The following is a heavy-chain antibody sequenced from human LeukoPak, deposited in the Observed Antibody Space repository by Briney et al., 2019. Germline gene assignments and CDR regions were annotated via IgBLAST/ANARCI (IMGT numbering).Heavy chain of an antibody. Sequence: GASVKVSYKAAGHTFTSYGISWVRRAPGQGLEWMGWISAYNGNTNYAQKFQGRVTMTTDTSTSTAYMALRSLRSDDTAVYYCAILISDILTGYYFDYWGQGTLVTVSS. CDR3: AILISDILTGYYFDY. D-gene: IGHD3-9*01. V-gene: IGHV1-18*01. CDR2: ISAYNGNT. CDR1: GHTFTSYG. J-gene: IGHJ4*02.